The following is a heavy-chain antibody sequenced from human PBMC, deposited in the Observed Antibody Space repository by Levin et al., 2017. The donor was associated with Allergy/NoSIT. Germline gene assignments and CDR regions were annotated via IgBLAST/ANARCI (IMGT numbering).Heavy chain of an antibody. CDR3: ARGRGRITMIVVVRKNDAFDI. CDR1: GYTLTELS. Sequence: ASVKVSCKVSGYTLTELSMHWVRQAPGKGLEWMGWMNPNSGNTGYAQKFQGRVTMTRNTSISTAYMELSSLRSEDTAVYYCARGRGRITMIVVVRKNDAFDIWGQGTMVTVSS. J-gene: IGHJ3*02. V-gene: IGHV1-8*01. CDR2: MNPNSGNT. D-gene: IGHD3-22*01.